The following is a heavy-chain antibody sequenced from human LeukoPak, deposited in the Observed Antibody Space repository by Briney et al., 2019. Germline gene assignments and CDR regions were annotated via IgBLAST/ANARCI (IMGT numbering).Heavy chain of an antibody. Sequence: GGSLRLSCAASGFTFSDYYMSWVRQAPGKGLEWVANIKEDGSEKYYVDSVKGRFTISRGNAKNSLYLQMNSLRAEDTAVYFCARAHSSSWEYWGQGALVTVSS. V-gene: IGHV3-7*01. CDR2: IKEDGSEK. J-gene: IGHJ4*02. CDR3: ARAHSSSWEY. D-gene: IGHD6-13*01. CDR1: GFTFSDYY.